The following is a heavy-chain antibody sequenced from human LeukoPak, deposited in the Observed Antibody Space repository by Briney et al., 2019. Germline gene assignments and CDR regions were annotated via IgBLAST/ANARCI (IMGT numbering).Heavy chain of an antibody. D-gene: IGHD4-17*01. J-gene: IGHJ6*02. CDR1: GFTFSDYY. Sequence: GGSLRLSCAASGFTFSDYYMSWIRQAPGKGLEWVSYISSSSSYTNYADSVKGRFTISRDNAKNSLYLQMNSLRAEDTAVYYCARGSLDGDYDYYYYGMDVWGQGTTVTVSS. CDR2: ISSSSSYT. CDR3: ARGSLDGDYDYYYYGMDV. V-gene: IGHV3-11*05.